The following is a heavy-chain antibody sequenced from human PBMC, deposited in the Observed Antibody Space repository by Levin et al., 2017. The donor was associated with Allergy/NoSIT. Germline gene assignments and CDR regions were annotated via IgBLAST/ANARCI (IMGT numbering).Heavy chain of an antibody. CDR2: IKQDGSHS. Sequence: LSLTCAASGFMFSSYWMSWVRHTPGKGLEWVANIKQDGSHSNYVDSVKGRFTISRDNAKNSLYLQMNSLRDEDTAVYYCARGPSTVVTTRWGQGTPVTVSS. V-gene: IGHV3-7*01. CDR1: GFMFSSYW. D-gene: IGHD2-21*02. J-gene: IGHJ4*02. CDR3: ARGPSTVVTTR.